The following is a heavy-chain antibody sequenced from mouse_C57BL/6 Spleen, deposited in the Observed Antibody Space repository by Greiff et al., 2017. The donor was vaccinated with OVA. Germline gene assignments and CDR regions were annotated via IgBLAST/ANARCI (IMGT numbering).Heavy chain of an antibody. J-gene: IGHJ1*03. D-gene: IGHD1-1*01. CDR1: GYTFTDYY. V-gene: IGHV1-26*01. Sequence: EVQLQQSGPELVKPGASVKISCKASGYTFTDYYMNWVKQSHGKSLEWIGDINPNNGGTSYNQKFKGKATLTVDKSSSTAYMELRSLTSEDSAVYYCARGYYYGSSYEYFDVWGTGTTVTVSS. CDR2: INPNNGGT. CDR3: ARGYYYGSSYEYFDV.